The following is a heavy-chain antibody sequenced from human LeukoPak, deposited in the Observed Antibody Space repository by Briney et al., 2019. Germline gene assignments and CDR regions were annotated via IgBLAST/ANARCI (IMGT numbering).Heavy chain of an antibody. CDR3: ASYGGYDTFDY. CDR1: GGSISSGGYS. D-gene: IGHD5-12*01. J-gene: IGHJ4*02. Sequence: SETLSLTCAVSGGSISSGGYSWSWIRQPPGKGLEWIGYIYHSGSTYYNPSLKSRVTISVDRSKNQFSLELSSVTAADTAVYYCASYGGYDTFDYWGQGTLVTVSS. V-gene: IGHV4-30-2*01. CDR2: IYHSGST.